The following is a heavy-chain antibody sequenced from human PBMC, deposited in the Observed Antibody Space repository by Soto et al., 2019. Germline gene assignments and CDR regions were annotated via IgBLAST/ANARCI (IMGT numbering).Heavy chain of an antibody. CDR3: ARDFGGHCSSTSCYDHYYYMDV. CDR2: ISSSSSYI. V-gene: IGHV3-21*01. Sequence: GGSLRLSCAASGFTFSSYSMNWVRQAPGKGLEWVSSISSSSSYIYYADSVKGRFTISRDNAKNSLYLQMNSLRAEDTAVYYCARDFGGHCSSTSCYDHYYYMDVWGKGTTVTVSS. CDR1: GFTFSSYS. D-gene: IGHD2-2*01. J-gene: IGHJ6*03.